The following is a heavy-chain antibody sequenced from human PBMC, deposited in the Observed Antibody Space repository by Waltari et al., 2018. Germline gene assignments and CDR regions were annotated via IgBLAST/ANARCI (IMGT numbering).Heavy chain of an antibody. CDR1: GFTFDDYT. J-gene: IGHJ4*02. CDR2: ISLDGGST. CDR3: AKDRGLLGIWYYFDY. Sequence: EVQLVESGGVVVQPGGSLRLSCAASGFTFDDYTMHWVRQAPGKGLEWVSLISLDGGSTYYADSVKGRFTISRDNSKNSLYLQMNSLRTEDTALYYCAKDRGLLGIWYYFDYWGQGTLVTVSS. D-gene: IGHD7-27*01. V-gene: IGHV3-43*01.